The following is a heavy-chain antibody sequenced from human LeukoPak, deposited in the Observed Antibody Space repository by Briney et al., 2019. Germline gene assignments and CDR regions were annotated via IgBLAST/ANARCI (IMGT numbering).Heavy chain of an antibody. V-gene: IGHV3-30-3*01. CDR3: ARESGSQRAFDI. D-gene: IGHD1-26*01. CDR2: ISYDAINK. Sequence: GGSLRLSCAASGFTFNNYVMHWVRQGPGKGLQWVSFISYDAINKYYSDSVQGRFTISRDNSKNMLYLQLDSLRVEDTAVYYCARESGSQRAFDIWGQGTVVTVSS. J-gene: IGHJ3*02. CDR1: GFTFNNYV.